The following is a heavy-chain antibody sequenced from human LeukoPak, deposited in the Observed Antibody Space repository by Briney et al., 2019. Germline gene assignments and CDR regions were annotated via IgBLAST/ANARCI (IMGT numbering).Heavy chain of an antibody. Sequence: GGSLRLSCAASGFTFSSYWMHWVRQAPGKGLVWVSRINSDGSSTSYADSVKGRFTISRDNAKNTQYLQMNSLRAEDTAVYYCAKADIVVVVAANLDYWGQGTLVTVSS. CDR2: INSDGSST. CDR3: AKADIVVVVAANLDY. V-gene: IGHV3-74*01. CDR1: GFTFSSYW. D-gene: IGHD2-15*01. J-gene: IGHJ4*02.